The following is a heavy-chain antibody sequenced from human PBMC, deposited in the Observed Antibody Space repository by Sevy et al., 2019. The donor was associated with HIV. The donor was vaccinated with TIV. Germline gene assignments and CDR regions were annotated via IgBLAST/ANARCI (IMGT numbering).Heavy chain of an antibody. J-gene: IGHJ4*02. CDR2: ISSSSSYI. V-gene: IGHV3-21*01. D-gene: IGHD3-9*01. CDR3: ARDWRAAGGNYDILTGLPFDY. Sequence: GGSLRLSCAASGFTFSSYSMNWVRQAPGKGLEWVSSISSSSSYIYYADSVKGRCTISRDNAKNSLYLQMNSLRAEDTAVAYCARDWRAAGGNYDILTGLPFDYWGQGTLVTVSS. CDR1: GFTFSSYS.